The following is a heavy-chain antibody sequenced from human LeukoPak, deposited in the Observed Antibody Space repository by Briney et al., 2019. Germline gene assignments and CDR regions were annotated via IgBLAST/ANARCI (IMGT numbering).Heavy chain of an antibody. CDR3: ARVFSYYGSSYRLLDL. J-gene: IGHJ2*01. V-gene: IGHV3-33*01. Sequence: AGGSLRLSCEASGFSFSTYGMHWVRQAPGKGLEWVALIWFDGSNKHYADSVKGRFTISRDNSKNTMYLQMDSLRAEDTAVYYCARVFSYYGSSYRLLDLWGRGTLVTVSS. CDR2: IWFDGSNK. CDR1: GFSFSTYG. D-gene: IGHD3-10*01.